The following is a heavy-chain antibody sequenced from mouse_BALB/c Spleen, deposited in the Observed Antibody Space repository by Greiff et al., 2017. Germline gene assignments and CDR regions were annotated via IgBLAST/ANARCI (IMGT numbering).Heavy chain of an antibody. CDR3: ARHGGAMDY. Sequence: DVKLVESGGGLVQPGGSLKLSCAASGFTFSSYTMSWVRQTPEKRLEWVAYISNGGGSTYYPDTVKGRFTISRDNAKNTLYLQMSSLKSEDTAMYYCARHGGAMDYWGQGTSVTVSS. V-gene: IGHV5-12-2*01. CDR1: GFTFSSYT. CDR2: ISNGGGST. J-gene: IGHJ4*01.